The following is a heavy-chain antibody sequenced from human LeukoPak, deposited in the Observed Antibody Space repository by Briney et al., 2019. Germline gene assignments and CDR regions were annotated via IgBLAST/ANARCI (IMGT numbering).Heavy chain of an antibody. CDR2: IRSQAYGGTT. CDR3: TSDYGGNSDYYYYGMDV. J-gene: IGHJ6*02. V-gene: IGHV3-49*03. CDR1: GFTFGDYA. D-gene: IGHD4-23*01. Sequence: GGSLRLSCTASGFTFGDYAMSWFRQAPGKGLEWVGFIRSQAYGGTTEYAASVKGRFTISRDDSKSIAYLQMNSLKTEDTAVYYCTSDYGGNSDYYYYGMDVWGQGTTVTVSS.